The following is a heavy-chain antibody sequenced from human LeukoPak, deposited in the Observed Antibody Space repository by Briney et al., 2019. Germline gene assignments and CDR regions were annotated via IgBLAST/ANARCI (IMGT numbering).Heavy chain of an antibody. CDR2: IYYSGST. Sequence: TLSLTCTVSGGSISSGGYYWSWIRQHPGKGLEWIGYIYYSGSTYYNPSRESRVTISVDTAKNQFSLKLSSLTAADTAVYYCARVVVVPAAPYYFDYWGQGTLVTVSS. CDR3: ARVVVVPAAPYYFDY. J-gene: IGHJ4*02. CDR1: GGSISSGGYY. V-gene: IGHV4-31*03. D-gene: IGHD2-2*01.